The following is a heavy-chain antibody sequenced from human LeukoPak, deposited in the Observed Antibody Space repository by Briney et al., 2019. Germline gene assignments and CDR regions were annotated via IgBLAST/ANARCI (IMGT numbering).Heavy chain of an antibody. CDR3: AREEYAFNSYMDF. CDR1: GASVASTGYC. D-gene: IGHD2-2*01. Sequence: SETLSLTCTVSGASVASTGYCWAWLRQAPGQGLEWIGSIYDNGNTYYNPALGSRVTLSLETSNNQIALKLNSLTAADSAVYFCAREEYAFNSYMDFWGKGTTVSVS. J-gene: IGHJ6*03. CDR2: IYDNGNT. V-gene: IGHV4-39*06.